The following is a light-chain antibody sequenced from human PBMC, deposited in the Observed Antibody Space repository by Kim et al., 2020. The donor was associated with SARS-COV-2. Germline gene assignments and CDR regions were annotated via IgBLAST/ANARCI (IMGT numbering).Light chain of an antibody. V-gene: IGLV3-1*01. CDR1: KLGDKY. CDR2: QDN. Sequence: PGTTSSLTCSGYKLGDKYVSWYQQKPGQSPVVVIYQDNHRPSGIPERFSGSNSGNTATLTISGTQAMDEADYYCQAWDSSTHNYVFGAGTKVTVL. CDR3: QAWDSSTHNYV. J-gene: IGLJ1*01.